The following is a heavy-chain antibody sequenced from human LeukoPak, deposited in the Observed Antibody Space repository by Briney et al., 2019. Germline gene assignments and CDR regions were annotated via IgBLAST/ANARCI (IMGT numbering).Heavy chain of an antibody. J-gene: IGHJ6*02. CDR2: IDPDGTTT. CDR3: TRVVACRAGLMDV. D-gene: IGHD6-13*01. CDR1: GFTLSNYW. Sequence: TGGSMRLSCGASGFTLSNYWMHWVRQAPGEGLVWVSRIDPDGTTTNYADSEKGLFTTSRDNTKNTLYLQMNSLRAEDTALYYCTRVVACRAGLMDVWGRGTTVTVSS. V-gene: IGHV3-74*01.